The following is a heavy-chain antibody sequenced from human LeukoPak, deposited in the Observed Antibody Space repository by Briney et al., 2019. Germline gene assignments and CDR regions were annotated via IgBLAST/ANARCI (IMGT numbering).Heavy chain of an antibody. J-gene: IGHJ4*02. CDR3: ARDYGSGSYPSIWFDY. V-gene: IGHV1-2*02. CDR2: INPNSGGT. Sequence: ASVKVSCKASGYTFTGYYLHWVRQAPGQGLEWMGRINPNSGGTNYAQKFQGRVTMTRDTSISTAYMELSRLRSDDTAVYYCARDYGSGSYPSIWFDYWGQGTLVTVSS. D-gene: IGHD3-10*01. CDR1: GYTFTGYY.